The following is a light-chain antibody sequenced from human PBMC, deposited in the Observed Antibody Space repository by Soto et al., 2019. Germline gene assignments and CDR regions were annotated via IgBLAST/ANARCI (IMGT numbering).Light chain of an antibody. CDR3: SSYTSSSTYV. CDR1: SSDVGGYNY. Sequence: SALTQPASVSGSPGQSITISSTGTSSDVGGYNYVSWYQQHPGKAPKLMISEVSNRPSGVSNRFSGSKSGNTASLTISGLQAEDEADYYCSSYTSSSTYVFGTGTKVTV. CDR2: EVS. J-gene: IGLJ1*01. V-gene: IGLV2-14*01.